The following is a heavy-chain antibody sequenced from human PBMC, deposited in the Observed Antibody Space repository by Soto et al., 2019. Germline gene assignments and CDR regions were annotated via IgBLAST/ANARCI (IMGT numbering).Heavy chain of an antibody. Sequence: EVQLVQYGAEVKEPGESLKISCKGSGYSFTKYWIGWVRQMPGKGLEWMAIIYPDESDTRYSPSFQGQVTISADKSISSAYLQWSSLKASDTAMYYCVRLGFSGGGYLSYYYYGMDIWGQGTTVTVSS. V-gene: IGHV5-51*03. CDR1: GYSFTKYW. CDR2: IYPDESDT. D-gene: IGHD5-12*01. J-gene: IGHJ6*02. CDR3: VRLGFSGGGYLSYYYYGMDI.